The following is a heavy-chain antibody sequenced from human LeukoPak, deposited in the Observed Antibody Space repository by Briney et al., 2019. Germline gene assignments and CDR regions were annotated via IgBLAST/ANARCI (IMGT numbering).Heavy chain of an antibody. V-gene: IGHV3-7*01. Sequence: PGGSLRLSCAAAGFTFSSYWMTWTRQPPGKGLEWVANIKEDGSDKYYVDSVKGRFTISRDNDKNSLYLQMNSLRAEDTAVYYCARDTGGGYSCYDCWGQGTLVTVSS. J-gene: IGHJ4*02. CDR1: GFTFSSYW. D-gene: IGHD5-18*01. CDR3: ARDTGGGYSCYDC. CDR2: IKEDGSDK.